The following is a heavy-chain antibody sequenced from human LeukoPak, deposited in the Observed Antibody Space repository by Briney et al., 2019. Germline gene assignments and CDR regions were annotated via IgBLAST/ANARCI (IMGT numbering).Heavy chain of an antibody. V-gene: IGHV5-51*01. CDR1: GYSFTSYW. D-gene: IGHD2-21*01. J-gene: IGHJ5*02. Sequence: GESLQISCKGSGYSFTSYWIGWVRQLPGKGLEWMGVIYPADSDTRYSPSFQGQVTISADKSISTAYLQWSSLKASDTAMYYCARRSYCGGDCYSGRGHWFDPWGQGTLVTVSS. CDR2: IYPADSDT. CDR3: ARRSYCGGDCYSGRGHWFDP.